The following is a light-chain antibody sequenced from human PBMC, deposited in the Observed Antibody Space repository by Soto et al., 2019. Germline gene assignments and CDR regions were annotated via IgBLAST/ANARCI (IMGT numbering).Light chain of an antibody. V-gene: IGLV4-60*02. CDR1: SGHSSYI. J-gene: IGLJ3*02. CDR3: ETWDSNPWV. CDR2: LEGSGSY. Sequence: QPVLTQSSSASASLGSSVKLTCTLSSGHSSYIIAWHQQQPGKAPRYLMKLEGSGSYNKGSGVPDRFSGSSSGADRYLTISNLQFEDEADYYCETWDSNPWVFGGGTKLTVL.